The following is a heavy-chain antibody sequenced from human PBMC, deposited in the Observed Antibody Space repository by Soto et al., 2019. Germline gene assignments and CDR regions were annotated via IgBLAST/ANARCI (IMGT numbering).Heavy chain of an antibody. J-gene: IGHJ6*03. Sequence: SVKVSCKASGGTFSSYTISWVRQAPGQGLEWVGRIIPILGIANYAQKFQGRVTITADKSTSTAYMELSSLRSEDTAVYYCASLGYCSGGSCYSFPYYMDVWGKGTTVTVSS. CDR3: ASLGYCSGGSCYSFPYYMDV. CDR1: GGTFSSYT. D-gene: IGHD2-15*01. CDR2: IIPILGIA. V-gene: IGHV1-69*02.